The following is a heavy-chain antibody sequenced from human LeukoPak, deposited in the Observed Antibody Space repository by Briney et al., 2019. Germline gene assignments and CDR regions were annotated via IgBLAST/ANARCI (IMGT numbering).Heavy chain of an antibody. Sequence: GGSLRLSCAASGFTFSSYAMSWVRQAPGKGLEWVSAISGSGGSTNYADSVKGRFTISRDNSKNTLYLQMNSLRAEDTALYYCARGGISSGYSYYFDYWGQGTLVTVSS. CDR3: ARGGISSGYSYYFDY. V-gene: IGHV3-23*01. D-gene: IGHD3-22*01. J-gene: IGHJ4*02. CDR2: ISGSGGST. CDR1: GFTFSSYA.